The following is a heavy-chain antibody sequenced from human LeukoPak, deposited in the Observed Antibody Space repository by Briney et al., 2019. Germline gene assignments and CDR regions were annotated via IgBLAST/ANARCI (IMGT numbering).Heavy chain of an antibody. V-gene: IGHV4-61*01. CDR3: ARDQGPTAMWTFDY. Sequence: SETLSLTCTVSGGSVSSGSYYWSWTRQPPGKRLEWIGNIYYSGGTNYNPSLKSRVTISVDTSKNQFSLKLSSVTAADTAVYYCARDQGPTAMWTFDYWGQGTLVTVSS. CDR1: GGSVSSGSYY. CDR2: IYYSGGT. J-gene: IGHJ4*02. D-gene: IGHD2-2*01.